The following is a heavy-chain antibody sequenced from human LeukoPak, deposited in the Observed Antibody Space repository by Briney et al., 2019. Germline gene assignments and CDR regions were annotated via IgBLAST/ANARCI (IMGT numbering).Heavy chain of an antibody. D-gene: IGHD6-19*01. V-gene: IGHV4-59*12. CDR3: ARGELYSSGWYSDY. J-gene: IGHJ4*02. CDR2: IYYSGST. Sequence: PSETLSLTCTVSGGSISSYYWSWIRQPPGKGLEWIGYIYYSGSTNYNPSLKSRVTISVDTSKNQFSLKLSSVTAADTAVYYCARGELYSSGWYSDYWGQGTLVTVSS. CDR1: GGSISSYY.